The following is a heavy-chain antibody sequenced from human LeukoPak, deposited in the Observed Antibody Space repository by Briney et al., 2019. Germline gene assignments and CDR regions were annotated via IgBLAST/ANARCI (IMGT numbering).Heavy chain of an antibody. V-gene: IGHV3-74*01. CDR1: GFTFSIFW. CDR3: TRDLRHCTSTSCYDPYFDH. D-gene: IGHD2-2*01. J-gene: IGHJ4*02. CDR2: INSDGSST. Sequence: GGSLRLSCAASGFTFSIFWMHWVRQAPGKGLVWVSGINSDGSSTSYADSVKGRFTISRDNARNTLYLQMNSLRAEDTAVYYCTRDLRHCTSTSCYDPYFDHWGQGTLVTVSS.